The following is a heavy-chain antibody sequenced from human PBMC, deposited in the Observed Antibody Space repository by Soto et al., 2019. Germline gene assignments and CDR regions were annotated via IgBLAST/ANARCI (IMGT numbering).Heavy chain of an antibody. CDR1: GFSFSNYG. CDR3: ARRAPHGGYFDY. J-gene: IGHJ4*02. CDR2: MWYDGTIQ. Sequence: QVQLVESGGGVVQPGRSLRLSCAASGFSFSNYGMHWVRQSPGKGLEWVAVMWYDGTIQNYADSVKGRFSISRDTSKNTLYLQMNSLTADDTAVYYFARRAPHGGYFDYWGQGTLVTVSS. V-gene: IGHV3-33*01.